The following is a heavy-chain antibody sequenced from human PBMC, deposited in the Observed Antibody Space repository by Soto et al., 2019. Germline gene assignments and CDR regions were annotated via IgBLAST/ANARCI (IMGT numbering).Heavy chain of an antibody. CDR3: AKSAPFPFFGVETAYNYNYYGRDV. J-gene: IGHJ6*04. CDR1: GFTFSSYA. V-gene: IGHV3-23*01. D-gene: IGHD3-3*01. CDR2: ISGSGGST. Sequence: GGSLRLSCAASGFTFSSYAMSWVRQAPGKGLEWVSAISGSGGSTYYADSVKGRFTISRDNSKNTLYLQMNSLRAEDTAVYYWAKSAPFPFFGVETAYNYNYYGRDVWGKGSTVTVPS.